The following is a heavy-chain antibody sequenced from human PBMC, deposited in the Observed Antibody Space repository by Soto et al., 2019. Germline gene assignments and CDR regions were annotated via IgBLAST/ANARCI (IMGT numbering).Heavy chain of an antibody. CDR1: GFTFSSYA. CDR2: ISYDGSNK. J-gene: IGHJ4*02. D-gene: IGHD6-6*01. Sequence: GGSLRLSCAASGFTFSSYAMHWVRQAPGKGLEWVAVISYDGSNKYYADSVKGRFTISRDNSKNTLYLQMNSLRAEDTAVYYCARVRAHQAHSSSYFDYWGQGTLVTVSS. CDR3: ARVRAHQAHSSSYFDY. V-gene: IGHV3-30*04.